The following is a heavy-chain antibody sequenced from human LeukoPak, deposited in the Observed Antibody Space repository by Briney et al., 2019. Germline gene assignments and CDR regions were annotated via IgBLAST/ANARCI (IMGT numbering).Heavy chain of an antibody. Sequence: PRGSLRHSCAPSGFTFTSYAMSWVRQAPRKGRGWVAAISGSGGSTYYADSVKGRFTISRDNSKNTLYLQMNSLRAEDTAVYYCAKSPERGYSSGWETNFDYWGQGTLVTVSS. CDR2: ISGSGGST. CDR3: AKSPERGYSSGWETNFDY. V-gene: IGHV3-23*01. CDR1: GFTFTSYA. D-gene: IGHD6-19*01. J-gene: IGHJ4*02.